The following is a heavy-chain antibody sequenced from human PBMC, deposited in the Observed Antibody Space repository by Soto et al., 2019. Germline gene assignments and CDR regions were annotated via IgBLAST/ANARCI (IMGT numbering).Heavy chain of an antibody. Sequence: GGSLRLSCATSGFAFVSYSINFCRHSPGMGREWVSSISSSSRYIYYADSVRGRFTISRDNAKNSLYLQINSLRAEDTAVYYCARDRLVAATSAPPYCYYGMDVWGQGTTVTVSS. CDR3: ARDRLVAATSAPPYCYYGMDV. V-gene: IGHV3-21*01. CDR1: GFAFVSYS. CDR2: ISSSSRYI. J-gene: IGHJ6*02. D-gene: IGHD2-15*01.